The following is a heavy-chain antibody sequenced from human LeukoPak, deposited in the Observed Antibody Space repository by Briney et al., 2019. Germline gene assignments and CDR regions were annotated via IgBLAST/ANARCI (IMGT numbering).Heavy chain of an antibody. CDR1: GGSVSNNNYY. CDR3: ARVLAAAAHFDY. J-gene: IGHJ4*02. CDR2: LSYSGST. V-gene: IGHV4-39*01. D-gene: IGHD6-13*01. Sequence: SETLSLTCTVSGGSVSNNNYYWGWIRQPPGKGLEWIGSLSYSGSTYYNPSLKSRVTISVDTSKNQFSLKVSSVTAADTAVYYCARVLAAAAHFDYWGQRTLVTVSS.